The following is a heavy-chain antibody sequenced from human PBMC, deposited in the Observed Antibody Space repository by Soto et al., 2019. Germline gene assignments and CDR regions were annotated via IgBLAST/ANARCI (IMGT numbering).Heavy chain of an antibody. J-gene: IGHJ6*02. CDR1: GYSFTSYW. D-gene: IGHD3-3*01. Sequence: GGSLKLSCKVSGYSFTSYWIGWVRQGPGKGLEWMGIIYPGDSDTRYSPSFQGQVAISADKSISTAYLQWSSLKASDTAMYYCARPGIPDFWSGYGMDVWGQGTTVTVSS. V-gene: IGHV5-51*01. CDR3: ARPGIPDFWSGYGMDV. CDR2: IYPGDSDT.